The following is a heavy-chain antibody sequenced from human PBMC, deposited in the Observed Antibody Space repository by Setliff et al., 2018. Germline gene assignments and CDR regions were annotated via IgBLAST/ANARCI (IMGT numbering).Heavy chain of an antibody. J-gene: IGHJ3*02. V-gene: IGHV4-61*02. CDR2: IYTSGSA. CDR1: GGSISSGSYY. Sequence: SETLSLTCTVSGGSISSGSYYWSWIRQPAGKGLEWIGRIYTSGSANYNPSLKSRVTMSIDTSKNQFSLKLSSVTAADTAVYYCARKGISALSGAFDMWGQGTMVTVSS. CDR3: ARKGISALSGAFDM. D-gene: IGHD1-26*01.